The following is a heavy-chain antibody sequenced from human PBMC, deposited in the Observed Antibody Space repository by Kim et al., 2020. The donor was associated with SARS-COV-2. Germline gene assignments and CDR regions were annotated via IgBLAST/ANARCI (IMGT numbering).Heavy chain of an antibody. Sequence: SETLSLTCAVYGGSFSGYYWSWIRQPPGKGLEWIGEINHSGSTNYNPSLKSRVTISVDTSKNQFSLKLSSVTAADTAVYYCARVSYYYGSGSSRGWFDPWGQGTLVTVSS. CDR1: GGSFSGYY. D-gene: IGHD3-10*01. V-gene: IGHV4-34*01. CDR2: INHSGST. CDR3: ARVSYYYGSGSSRGWFDP. J-gene: IGHJ5*02.